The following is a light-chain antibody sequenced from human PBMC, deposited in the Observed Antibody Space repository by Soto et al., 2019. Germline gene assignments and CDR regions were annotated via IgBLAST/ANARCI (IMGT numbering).Light chain of an antibody. CDR3: NSYTSSSTLPYV. CDR1: SSDVGGYNY. J-gene: IGLJ1*01. V-gene: IGLV2-14*01. Sequence: QPVLTQPASVSGSPGQSITISCTGTSSDVGGYNYVSWYQQHPGKAPKCMIYDVIKRPSGVSNRFSGSKSGNTASLTISGLQAEDEADYYCNSYTSSSTLPYVFGTGTKLTVL. CDR2: DVI.